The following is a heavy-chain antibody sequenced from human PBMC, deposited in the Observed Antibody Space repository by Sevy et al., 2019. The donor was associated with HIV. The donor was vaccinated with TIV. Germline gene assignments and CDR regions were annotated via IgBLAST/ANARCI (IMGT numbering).Heavy chain of an antibody. CDR1: GFTFSKYS. J-gene: IGHJ4*02. CDR2: FSFGCGRI. Sequence: GTLRLSCEASGFTFSKYSMSWVRQAPGKGLEWVSTFSFGCGRINYADSVKGRFTISRDDSKNTLYLQMNSLRAEDTAVYYCAREGCTKPHDYWGQGTLVTVSS. CDR3: AREGCTKPHDY. V-gene: IGHV3-23*01. D-gene: IGHD2-8*01.